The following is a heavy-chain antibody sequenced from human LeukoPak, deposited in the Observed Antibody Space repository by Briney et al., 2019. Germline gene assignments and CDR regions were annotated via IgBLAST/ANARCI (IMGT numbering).Heavy chain of an antibody. V-gene: IGHV5-51*01. CDR2: IYPGDSDV. CDR1: GYRFTNYW. J-gene: IGHJ4*02. D-gene: IGHD3-22*01. CDR3: ARHPITRYYDSSGDSAAGPDY. Sequence: GESLKISCQGFGYRFTNYWVAWVRQMPGKGLEWVGIIYPGDSDVKYSPSFQGQVTISADKSISTAYPQWSGLKASDTAMYYCARHPITRYYDSSGDSAAGPDYWGQGTLVTVSS.